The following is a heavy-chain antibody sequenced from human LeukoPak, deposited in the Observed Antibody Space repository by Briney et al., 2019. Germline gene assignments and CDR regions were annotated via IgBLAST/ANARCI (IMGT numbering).Heavy chain of an antibody. CDR1: GYTFTSYY. CDR3: ARDALAVAGFDY. CDR2: INPSGGST. J-gene: IGHJ4*02. V-gene: IGHV1-46*01. Sequence: ASVKVSCKASGYTFTSYYMHWVRPAPGRGLEWMGIINPSGGSTSYAQKFQGRVTITRDMSTSTVYMELSSLRSEDTAVYYCARDALAVAGFDYWGQGTLVTVSS. D-gene: IGHD6-19*01.